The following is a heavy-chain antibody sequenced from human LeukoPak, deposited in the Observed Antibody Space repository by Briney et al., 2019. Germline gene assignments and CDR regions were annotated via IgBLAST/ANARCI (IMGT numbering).Heavy chain of an antibody. Sequence: GGSLRLSCVASGNYWMHWVRQAPGKGLVWVSHINSDGSWTSYADSVKGRFTISRDNSKNTLYLQMNSLRAEDTAVYYCAKDLLGWELRARRNWFDPWGQGTLVTVSS. J-gene: IGHJ5*02. CDR1: GNYW. V-gene: IGHV3-74*01. CDR2: INSDGSWT. CDR3: AKDLLGWELRARRNWFDP. D-gene: IGHD1-26*01.